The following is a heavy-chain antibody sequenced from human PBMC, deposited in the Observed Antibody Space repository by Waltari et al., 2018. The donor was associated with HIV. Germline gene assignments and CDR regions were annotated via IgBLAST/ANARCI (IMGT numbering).Heavy chain of an antibody. J-gene: IGHJ5*02. CDR2: INAGNGNT. D-gene: IGHD6-13*01. CDR3: ARDPQHLVQNWFDP. Sequence: QVQLVQSGAEVKKPGASVTVSCKASGYNFTSYAMHSVRQAPGQRLEWMGWINAGNGNTKYSQKFQGRVTITRDTSASTAYMELSSLRSEDTAVYYCARDPQHLVQNWFDPWGQGTLVTVSS. CDR1: GYNFTSYA. V-gene: IGHV1-3*01.